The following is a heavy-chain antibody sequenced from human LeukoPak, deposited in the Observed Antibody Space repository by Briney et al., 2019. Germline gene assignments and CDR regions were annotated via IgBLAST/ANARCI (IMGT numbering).Heavy chain of an antibody. V-gene: IGHV4-59*01. CDR3: ARAYTPWSFDY. Sequence: SETLSLTCTVSGVSITTYYWSWIRQPPAKGFEWIGFIYYSGNTNYNPSLKSRVTTSVDTSKNQFSLKLSSVTAADTAVYYCARAYTPWSFDYWGQRTLVTVSS. J-gene: IGHJ4*02. CDR1: GVSITTYY. CDR2: IYYSGNT. D-gene: IGHD2-2*02.